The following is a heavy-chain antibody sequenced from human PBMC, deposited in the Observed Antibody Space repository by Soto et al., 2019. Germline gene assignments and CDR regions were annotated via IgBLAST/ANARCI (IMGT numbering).Heavy chain of an antibody. CDR3: ARSPGYCSNINCFSNWFES. CDR2: AYYRSQWYY. D-gene: IGHD2-2*01. Sequence: SQTLSLTCAISGDSVSSNSAAWNWIRQSPSRGLEWLGRAYYRSQWYYDSAVSVRSRITVIPDTSKDQFSLQLNSVTPEDTAVYFCARSPGYCSNINCFSNWFESWGQGTLVTVSS. V-gene: IGHV6-1*01. J-gene: IGHJ5*01. CDR1: GDSVSSNSAA.